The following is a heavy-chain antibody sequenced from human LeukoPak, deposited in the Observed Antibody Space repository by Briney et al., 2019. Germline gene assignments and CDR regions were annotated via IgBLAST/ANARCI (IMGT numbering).Heavy chain of an antibody. J-gene: IGHJ6*02. D-gene: IGHD3-3*01. V-gene: IGHV4-61*01. Sequence: KPSETLSLTCTVSGGSVSSGSYYWSWIRQPPGKGLEWIGCIYYSGSTNYNPSLKSRVTISVDTSKNQFSLKLSSVTAADTAVYYCAIAYYDPRYGMDVWGQGTTVTVSS. CDR1: GGSVSSGSYY. CDR2: IYYSGST. CDR3: AIAYYDPRYGMDV.